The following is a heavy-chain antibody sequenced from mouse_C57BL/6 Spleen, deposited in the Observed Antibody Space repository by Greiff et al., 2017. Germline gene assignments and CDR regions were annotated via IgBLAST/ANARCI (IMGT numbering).Heavy chain of an antibody. CDR2: IWGVGST. Sequence: VKLVESGPGLVAPSQSLSITCTVSGFSLTSYGVDWVRQSPGKGLEWLGVIWGVGSTNYNSALKSRLSISKDNSKSQVFLKMNSLQTDDTAMYYCASRDDYGTMDYWGQGTSVTVSS. J-gene: IGHJ4*01. D-gene: IGHD2-4*01. CDR3: ASRDDYGTMDY. V-gene: IGHV2-6*01. CDR1: GFSLTSYG.